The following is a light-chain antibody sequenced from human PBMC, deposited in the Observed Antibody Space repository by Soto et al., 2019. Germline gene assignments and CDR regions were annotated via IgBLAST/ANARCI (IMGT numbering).Light chain of an antibody. CDR1: SSDVGGYSY. CDR3: CSYVGSYTFV. J-gene: IGLJ1*01. V-gene: IGLV2-11*01. CDR2: DVS. Sequence: QSALTQPRSVSGSPGQSVTISCTGTSSDVGGYSYVSWYQQHPGKAPKVTIYDVSKRPSGVPDRFSGSKSGNTASLTISGLQADDEADYYCCSYVGSYTFVLGSGTKLTVL.